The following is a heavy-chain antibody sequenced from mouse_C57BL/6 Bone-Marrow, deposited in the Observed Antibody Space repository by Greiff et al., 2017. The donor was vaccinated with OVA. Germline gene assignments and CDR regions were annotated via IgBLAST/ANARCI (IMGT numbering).Heavy chain of an antibody. D-gene: IGHD2-4*01. CDR1: GYTFTNYW. Sequence: QVQLQQSGAELVRPGTSVKMSCKASGYTFTNYWIGWAKQRPGHGLEWIGDIYPGGGYTNYNEKFKGKATLTADKSSSTAYMQFSSLTSEDSAIYYCARSRGYDYDEGFFDYWGQGTTLTVSS. J-gene: IGHJ2*01. CDR3: ARSRGYDYDEGFFDY. V-gene: IGHV1-63*01. CDR2: IYPGGGYT.